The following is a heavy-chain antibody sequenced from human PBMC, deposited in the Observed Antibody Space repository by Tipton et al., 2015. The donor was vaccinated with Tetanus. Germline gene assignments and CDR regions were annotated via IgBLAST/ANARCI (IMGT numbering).Heavy chain of an antibody. J-gene: IGHJ4*02. V-gene: IGHV5-51*01. D-gene: IGHD3-3*01. Sequence: QLVQSGAEVKKPGESLKISCQGSGYNFNLYWIAWVRQMPGKGLEWMAIIYPDGFEPRYSPPFQGHVTISVDKSINTAYLQWDSLKASDTAIYYCARHPDFWSGYYFDLWGQGTLVNVSS. CDR1: GYNFNLYW. CDR2: IYPDGFEP. CDR3: ARHPDFWSGYYFDL.